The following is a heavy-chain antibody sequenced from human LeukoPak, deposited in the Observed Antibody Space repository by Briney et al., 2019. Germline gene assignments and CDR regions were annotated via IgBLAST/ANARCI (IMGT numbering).Heavy chain of an antibody. V-gene: IGHV3-7*04. J-gene: IGHJ4*02. CDR3: VRGLVVPVFRVLDYFDY. D-gene: IGHD2-2*01. CDR2: IKEDGSDK. CDR1: GFTFSNSW. Sequence: GGSLRLSCIASGFTFSNSWMTWVRQAPGKGLEWVANIKEDGSDKQYVDSVKGRFTISRDNAKNSVYLQMDGLRAEDTAVYHCVRGLVVPVFRVLDYFDYWGQGILVTVSS.